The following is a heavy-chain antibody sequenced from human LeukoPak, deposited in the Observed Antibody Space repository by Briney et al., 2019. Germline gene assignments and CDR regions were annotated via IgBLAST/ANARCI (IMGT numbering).Heavy chain of an antibody. D-gene: IGHD2-15*01. Sequence: SETLSLTCTVSGGSISSSSYYWTWIRQPPGKGLEWIGSIYYSGSTYYNPSLKSRVTISVDTSKIQFSLKLNSVTAADTAVYYCAGGVVVAATPGHFDYWGQGTLVTLSS. V-gene: IGHV4-39*01. CDR2: IYYSGST. CDR3: AGGVVVAATPGHFDY. J-gene: IGHJ4*02. CDR1: GGSISSSSYY.